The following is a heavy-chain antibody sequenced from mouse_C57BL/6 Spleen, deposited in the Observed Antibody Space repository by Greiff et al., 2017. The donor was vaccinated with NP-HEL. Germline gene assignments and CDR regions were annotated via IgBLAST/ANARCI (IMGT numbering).Heavy chain of an antibody. V-gene: IGHV1-42*01. CDR3: AGGYFFFDY. D-gene: IGHD2-3*01. Sequence: VQLQQSGPELVKPGASVKISCKASGYSFPGYYMNWVKQSPEKSLEWIGEINPSTGGTTYNQKFKAKATLTVDKSSSTAYMQLKSLTSEDSAVYYCAGGYFFFDYWGQGTTLTVSS. CDR2: INPSTGGT. CDR1: GYSFPGYY. J-gene: IGHJ2*01.